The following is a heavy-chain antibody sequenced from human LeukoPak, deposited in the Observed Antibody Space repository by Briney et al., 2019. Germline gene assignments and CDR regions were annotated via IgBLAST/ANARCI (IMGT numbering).Heavy chain of an antibody. J-gene: IGHJ4*02. Sequence: GGSLRLSCAASGFTFSTYSMNWVRQAPGKGLEWVSSISSGSNYIYCADSVKGRFTISRDNAKNSLYLQMNSLRAEDTAVYYCARDLTVTTEYWGQGTLVTVSS. V-gene: IGHV3-21*01. CDR2: ISSGSNYI. CDR1: GFTFSTYS. CDR3: ARDLTVTTEY. D-gene: IGHD4-17*01.